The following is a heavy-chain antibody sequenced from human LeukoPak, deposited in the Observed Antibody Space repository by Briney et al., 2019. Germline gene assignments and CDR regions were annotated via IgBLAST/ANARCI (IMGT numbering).Heavy chain of an antibody. J-gene: IGHJ1*01. CDR3: ARDSESYYEAYFQH. D-gene: IGHD1-26*01. V-gene: IGHV1-18*01. CDR2: ISAYNGNT. CDR1: GYTFTSYG. Sequence: ASVKVSCKASGYTFTSYGISWVRQAPGQGLEWMGWISAYNGNTNYAQKLQGRVTMTTDTSTSTAYMKLRSLRSDDTAVYYCARDSESYYEAYFQHWGQGTLVTVSS.